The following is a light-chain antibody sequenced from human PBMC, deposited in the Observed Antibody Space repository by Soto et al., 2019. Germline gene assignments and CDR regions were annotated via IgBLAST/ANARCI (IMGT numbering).Light chain of an antibody. CDR1: SSDVGSYNL. Sequence: QSALTQPASVSGSPGQSITISCTGTSSDVGSYNLVSWYQQHPGKAPKLIIYEANQRPSGISKRFSGSKSGYTASLTISGLQAEDEADYYCCSYAGSSIWVFGGGTKLTVL. J-gene: IGLJ3*02. CDR2: EAN. V-gene: IGLV2-23*01. CDR3: CSYAGSSIWV.